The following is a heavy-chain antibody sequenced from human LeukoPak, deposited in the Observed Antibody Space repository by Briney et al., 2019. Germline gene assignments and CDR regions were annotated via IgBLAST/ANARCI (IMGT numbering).Heavy chain of an antibody. D-gene: IGHD3-10*01. CDR3: ARVGGFGELLWVDY. Sequence: PSETLSLTCTVSGGSISSYYWSWIRQPPGKGLEWLGYIYYSGSTNYNPSLKSRVTISVDTSKNQFSLKLSSVTAADTAVYYCARVGGFGELLWVDYWNQGTLVTVSS. CDR1: GGSISSYY. CDR2: IYYSGST. J-gene: IGHJ4*02. V-gene: IGHV4-59*01.